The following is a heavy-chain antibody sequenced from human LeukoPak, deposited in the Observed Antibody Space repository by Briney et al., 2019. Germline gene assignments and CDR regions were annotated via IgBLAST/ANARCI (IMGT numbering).Heavy chain of an antibody. J-gene: IGHJ4*02. V-gene: IGHV4-61*02. CDR2: IYTSGST. CDR1: GGSIRSGSYY. CDR3: ARLVVSTWYHEVLLGRDY. D-gene: IGHD6-13*01. Sequence: PSETLSLTCIVSGGSIRSGSYYWSWIRQPAGKGLEWIGRIYTSGSTNYNPSLKSRVTISVDTSKNQFSLKLSSVTAADTAVYYCARLVVSTWYHEVLLGRDYWGQGTLVTVSS.